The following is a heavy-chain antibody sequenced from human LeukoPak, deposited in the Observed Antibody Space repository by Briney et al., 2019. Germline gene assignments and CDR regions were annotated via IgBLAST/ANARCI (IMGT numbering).Heavy chain of an antibody. CDR1: GFTFSSYS. V-gene: IGHV3-21*01. Sequence: GGSLRLSCAASGFTFSSYSMNWVRQAPGKGLEWVSSISSSSSYIYYADSVKGRFTISRDNAKNSLYLQMNSLGAEDTAVYYCARVRNQPETGEGYFDYWGQGTLVTVSS. J-gene: IGHJ4*02. D-gene: IGHD7-27*01. CDR3: ARVRNQPETGEGYFDY. CDR2: ISSSSSYI.